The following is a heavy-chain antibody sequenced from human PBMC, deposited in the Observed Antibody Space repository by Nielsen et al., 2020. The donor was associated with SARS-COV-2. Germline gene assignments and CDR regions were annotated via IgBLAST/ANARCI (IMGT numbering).Heavy chain of an antibody. CDR3: AIDRTVSGEVVSLD. V-gene: IGHV3-48*01. D-gene: IGHD3-3*01. J-gene: IGHJ4*02. Sequence: GESLKISCAGSGFTFSSYYLNWVRQAPGKGLEWVSYLSLTSATSLYAKSVKGRFTISRDNAKNSLYLQMNNLRVEDTSVYYCAIDRTVSGEVVSLDWGQGTLVTVSS. CDR1: GFTFSSYY. CDR2: LSLTSATS.